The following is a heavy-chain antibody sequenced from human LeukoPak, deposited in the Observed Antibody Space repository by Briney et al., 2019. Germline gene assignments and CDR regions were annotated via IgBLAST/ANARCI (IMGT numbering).Heavy chain of an antibody. CDR2: IIPIFGTA. CDR1: GGTFSSYA. V-gene: IGHV1-69*01. Sequence: GSSVKVSCKASGGTFSSYAISWVRQAPGQGLEWMGGIIPIFGTANYAQKIQGRVTITADESTSTAYMELSSLRSEDTAVYYCARVEGHYDILTGYQGKYYFDYWGQGTLVTVSS. D-gene: IGHD3-9*01. CDR3: ARVEGHYDILTGYQGKYYFDY. J-gene: IGHJ4*02.